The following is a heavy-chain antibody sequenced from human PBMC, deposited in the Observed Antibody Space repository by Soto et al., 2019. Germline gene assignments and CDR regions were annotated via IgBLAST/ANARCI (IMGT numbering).Heavy chain of an antibody. CDR1: GFTFSSYA. Sequence: EVQLLESGGGLVQPGGSLRLSCAASGFTFSSYAMSWVRQAPGKGLEWVSAISGSGGSTYYADSVKGRFTISRDNSKNTLYLQMNSLRAEDTAVYYCAKGHEFWSGYYLDAFDIWGQGTMVTVSS. V-gene: IGHV3-23*01. CDR2: ISGSGGST. J-gene: IGHJ3*02. D-gene: IGHD3-3*01. CDR3: AKGHEFWSGYYLDAFDI.